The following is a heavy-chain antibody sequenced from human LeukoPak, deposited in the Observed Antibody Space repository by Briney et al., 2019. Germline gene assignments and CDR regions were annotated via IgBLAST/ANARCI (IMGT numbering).Heavy chain of an antibody. V-gene: IGHV3-30*14. D-gene: IGHD1-26*01. Sequence: PGRSLRLSCAASGFTFSSYAMHWVRQAPGKGLEWVAVISYDGSNKYYADSVKGRFTISRDNSKNTVYLQMNSLRTEDSAVYYCARDGGSGTYVETYYYGMDVWGQGTAVTVSS. CDR2: ISYDGSNK. CDR3: ARDGGSGTYVETYYYGMDV. CDR1: GFTFSSYA. J-gene: IGHJ6*02.